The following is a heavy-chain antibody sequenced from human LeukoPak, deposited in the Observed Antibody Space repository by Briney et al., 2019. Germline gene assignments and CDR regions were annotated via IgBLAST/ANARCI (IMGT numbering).Heavy chain of an antibody. J-gene: IGHJ4*02. V-gene: IGHV1-69*13. CDR1: GGTFSSYA. CDR2: IIPIFGTA. Sequence: SVNVSCKASGGTFSSYAISWVRQAPGQGLEWMGGIIPIFGTANYAQKFQGRVTITADESTSTAYMELSSLRSEDTAVYYCAREAGIAAAGTGFDYWGQGTLVTVSS. D-gene: IGHD6-13*01. CDR3: AREAGIAAAGTGFDY.